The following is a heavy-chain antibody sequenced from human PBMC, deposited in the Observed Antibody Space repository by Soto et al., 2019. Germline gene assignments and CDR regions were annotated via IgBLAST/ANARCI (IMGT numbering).Heavy chain of an antibody. V-gene: IGHV3-30*18. CDR1: RFTFSSYD. Sequence: GGSLRLSCAASRFTFSSYDMHWVRQAPGKGLEWVAVISYDGSYEYYADSVKGRFTISRDNSKNTLYLQMNSLRAEDTAVYYCAKEGELRYFDWPTHPRSIDYWGQGTLVTVSS. CDR3: AKEGELRYFDWPTHPRSIDY. D-gene: IGHD3-9*01. J-gene: IGHJ4*02. CDR2: ISYDGSYE.